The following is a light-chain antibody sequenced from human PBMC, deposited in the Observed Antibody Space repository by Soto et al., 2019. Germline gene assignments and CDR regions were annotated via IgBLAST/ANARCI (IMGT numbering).Light chain of an antibody. CDR3: CSYEGSEIWV. J-gene: IGLJ3*02. CDR1: SSNIGNNY. Sequence: QSVLTQSPSVSAAPGQKVTISCSGSSSNIGNNYVSWYQQLPGTAPKLIIHEANKRPSGVSDRFSGSMSGNTASLTISGLQAEDEADYYCCSYEGSEIWVFGGGTKVTVL. V-gene: IGLV1-51*01. CDR2: EAN.